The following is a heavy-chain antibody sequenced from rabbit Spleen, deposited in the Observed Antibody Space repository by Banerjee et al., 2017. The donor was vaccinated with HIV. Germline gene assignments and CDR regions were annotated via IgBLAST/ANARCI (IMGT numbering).Heavy chain of an antibody. V-gene: IGHV1S40*01. Sequence: QSLEESGGDLVKPGASLTLTCTASGVSFSGSSYMCWVRQAPGKGLEWIACIDAGSSGDTYYASWAKGRFTISKTSSTTVTLQMTSLTAADTATYFCARETSSGWGVVSYYFNLWGQGTLVTVS. CDR3: ARETSSGWGVVSYYFNL. CDR1: GVSFSGSSY. CDR2: IDAGSSGDT. J-gene: IGHJ4*01. D-gene: IGHD4-1*01.